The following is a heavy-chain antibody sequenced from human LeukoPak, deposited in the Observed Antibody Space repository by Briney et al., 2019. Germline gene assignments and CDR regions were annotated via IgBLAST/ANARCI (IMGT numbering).Heavy chain of an antibody. CDR1: GGSFSGYY. D-gene: IGHD6-19*01. V-gene: IGHV4-34*01. J-gene: IGHJ6*03. CDR3: ARGIAVAGRGIYYYMDV. CDR2: INHSGST. Sequence: PSETLSLTCAVYGGSFSGYYWSWIRQPPGKGLEWIGEINHSGSTNYNPSLKSRVTISVDTSKNQFSLKLSSVTAADTAVYYCARGIAVAGRGIYYYMDVWGKGTTVTVSS.